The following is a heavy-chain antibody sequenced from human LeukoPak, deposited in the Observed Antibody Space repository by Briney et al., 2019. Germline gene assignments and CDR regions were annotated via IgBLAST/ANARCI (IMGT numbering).Heavy chain of an antibody. CDR2: IWYDGSKK. CDR1: GFTFSSYG. Sequence: GGSLRFSCETSGFTFSSYGIHWVRQSPGKGLEWVALIWYDGSKKYHADSVKGRFTISRDNSKNTLFLHMNSLRAEDTAVYYCAREFVRSSRFGDYYYGMDVWGQGTTVTVSS. D-gene: IGHD3-10*01. J-gene: IGHJ6*02. V-gene: IGHV3-33*01. CDR3: AREFVRSSRFGDYYYGMDV.